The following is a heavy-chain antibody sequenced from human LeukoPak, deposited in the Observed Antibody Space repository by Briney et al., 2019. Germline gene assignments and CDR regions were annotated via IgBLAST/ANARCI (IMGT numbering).Heavy chain of an antibody. J-gene: IGHJ4*02. CDR3: ARYGVYSFDY. CDR2: IGSSGATR. Sequence: GGSLRLSCAASGFTFNSYEMNWVRQAPGKGLEWLSYIGSSGATRYYADSVEGRFTVSRDNAKNSLYLQMNSLRAEDTAVYYCARYGVYSFDYWGQGTLVTVSS. CDR1: GFTFNSYE. D-gene: IGHD4-17*01. V-gene: IGHV3-48*03.